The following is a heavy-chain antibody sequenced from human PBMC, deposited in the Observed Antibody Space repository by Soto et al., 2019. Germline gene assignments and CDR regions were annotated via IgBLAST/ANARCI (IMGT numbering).Heavy chain of an antibody. CDR1: GFTFSSYA. J-gene: IGHJ4*02. CDR3: AKGEVYDILTGYYRY. Sequence: GGSLRLSCAASGFTFSSYAMSWVRQAPGKGLEWVSAISGSGGSTYYADSVKGRFTISGDNSKNTLYLQMNSLRAEDTAVYYCAKGEVYDILTGYYRYWGQGTLVTVS. D-gene: IGHD3-9*01. V-gene: IGHV3-23*01. CDR2: ISGSGGST.